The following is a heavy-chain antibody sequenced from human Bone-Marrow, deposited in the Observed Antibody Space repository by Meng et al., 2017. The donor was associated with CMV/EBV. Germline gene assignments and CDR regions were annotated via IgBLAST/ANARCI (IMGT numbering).Heavy chain of an antibody. D-gene: IGHD2-2*01. CDR1: GGSISSSNW. V-gene: IGHV4-4*02. CDR3: ARGPVPAAIFSWFDP. J-gene: IGHJ5*02. CDR2: IYHSGST. Sequence: SETLSLTCAVSGGSISSSNWWSWVRQPPGKGLEWIGEIYHSGSTNYNPSLKSRVTISVDKSKNQFSLKLSSVTAADTAVYYCARGPVPAAIFSWFDPWGQGTLVTVSS.